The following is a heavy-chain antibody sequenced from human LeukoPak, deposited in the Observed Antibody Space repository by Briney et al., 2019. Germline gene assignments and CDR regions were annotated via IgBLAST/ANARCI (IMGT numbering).Heavy chain of an antibody. J-gene: IGHJ4*02. CDR3: AREITVTRPFDY. CDR1: NGSISIYY. CDR2: ISASGST. D-gene: IGHD4-17*01. V-gene: IGHV4-4*07. Sequence: PSETLSLTCTVSNGSISIYYLSWVRQPAGKGLEWIGRISASGSTNYNPSLKCRVTMSLDTSKNQFSLKLSSVTAADTAVYYCAREITVTRPFDYWGPGTLVTVSS.